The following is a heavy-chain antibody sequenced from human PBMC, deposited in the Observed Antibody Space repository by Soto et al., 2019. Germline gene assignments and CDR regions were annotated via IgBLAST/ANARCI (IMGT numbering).Heavy chain of an antibody. CDR3: ARGGEQQLVRIYYYGMDV. CDR2: INPSGGST. Sequence: ASVKVSCKASGYTVTSYYMHWVRQAPGQVLEWMGIINPSGGSTSYAQKFQGRVTMTRDTSTSTVYMELSSLRSEDTAVYYCARGGEQQLVRIYYYGMDVWGQGTTVTVSS. J-gene: IGHJ6*02. V-gene: IGHV1-46*01. D-gene: IGHD6-13*01. CDR1: GYTVTSYY.